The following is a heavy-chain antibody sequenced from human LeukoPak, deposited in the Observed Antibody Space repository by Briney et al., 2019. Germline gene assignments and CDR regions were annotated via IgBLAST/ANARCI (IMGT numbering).Heavy chain of an antibody. CDR3: ARDRIIAAAGHKGLDAFDI. CDR1: GFTFSSYA. D-gene: IGHD6-13*01. Sequence: PGGSLRLSCAASGFTFSSYAMHWVRQAPGKGLEWVAVISYDGSNKYYADSVKGRFTISRDNSKNTLYLQMNSLRAEDTAVYYCARDRIIAAAGHKGLDAFDIWGQGTMVTVSS. J-gene: IGHJ3*02. CDR2: ISYDGSNK. V-gene: IGHV3-30-3*01.